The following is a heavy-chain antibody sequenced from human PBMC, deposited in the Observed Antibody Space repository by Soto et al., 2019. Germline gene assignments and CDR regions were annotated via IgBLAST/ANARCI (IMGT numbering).Heavy chain of an antibody. CDR3: ASRVVVAAKEDY. CDR2: ISGSGGST. V-gene: IGHV3-23*01. CDR1: GFTFSSYA. J-gene: IGHJ4*02. D-gene: IGHD2-15*01. Sequence: EVQLLESGGGLVQPGGSLRLSCAASGFTFSSYAMSWVRQAPGKGLEWVSAISGSGGSTYYADSVKGRFTISRDNAKNSLYLQMNSLRAEDTAVYYCASRVVVAAKEDYWGQGTLVTVSS.